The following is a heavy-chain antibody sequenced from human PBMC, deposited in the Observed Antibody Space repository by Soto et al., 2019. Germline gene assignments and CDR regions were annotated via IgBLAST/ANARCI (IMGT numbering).Heavy chain of an antibody. J-gene: IGHJ3*02. Sequence: EGSLRLSCAASGFTFSSYAMSWVRQAPGKGLEWVSAISGSGGSTYYADSVKGRFTISRDNSKNTLYLQMNSLRAEDTAVYYCAKDEDGLDWGKAFDIWGQGTMVTVSS. V-gene: IGHV3-23*01. CDR3: AKDEDGLDWGKAFDI. CDR1: GFTFSSYA. D-gene: IGHD3-16*01. CDR2: ISGSGGST.